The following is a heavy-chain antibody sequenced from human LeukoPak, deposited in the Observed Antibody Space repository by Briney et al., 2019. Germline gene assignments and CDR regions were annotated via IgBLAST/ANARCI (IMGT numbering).Heavy chain of an antibody. CDR2: MNPNSGNT. J-gene: IGHJ4*02. CDR1: GYTFTSYD. Sequence: ASVKVSCKASGYTFTSYDINWVRQATGQGLEWMGWMNPNSGNTGYAQKFQGRVTITRNTSISTAYMELSRLRSDDTAVYYCARALLLEGLDFDYWGQGTLVTVSS. V-gene: IGHV1-8*03. D-gene: IGHD3-3*01. CDR3: ARALLLEGLDFDY.